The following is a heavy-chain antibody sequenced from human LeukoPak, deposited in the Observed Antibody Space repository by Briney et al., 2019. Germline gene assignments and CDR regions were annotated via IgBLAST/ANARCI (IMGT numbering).Heavy chain of an antibody. V-gene: IGHV6-1*01. D-gene: IGHD3-22*01. J-gene: IGHJ3*02. CDR3: ARVGDYYDSSGLEDAFDI. CDR1: GDSVSSNSAA. Sequence: SQTLSLTCAISGDSVSSNSAAWHWIRQSPSRGLEWLGRTYYRSKWYNDYAVSVKSRITINPDTSKNQFSLQLNSVTPEDTAVYYCARVGDYYDSSGLEDAFDIWGQGTMVTVSS. CDR2: TYYRSKWYN.